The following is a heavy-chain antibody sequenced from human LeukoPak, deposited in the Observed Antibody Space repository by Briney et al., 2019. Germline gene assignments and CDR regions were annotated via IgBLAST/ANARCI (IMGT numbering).Heavy chain of an antibody. Sequence: PSETLSLTCTVSGGSISSSTYYWGWIRQPPGKGLEWIGNIFYTGSTYYHPSLKSRVTISVDTSKNQFSLKLSSVTAADTAVYYCARLGPGYSSTWSNDVFAIWGQGTVVTVSS. J-gene: IGHJ3*02. CDR3: ARLGPGYSSTWSNDVFAI. D-gene: IGHD6-13*01. CDR2: IFYTGST. V-gene: IGHV4-39*01. CDR1: GGSISSSTYY.